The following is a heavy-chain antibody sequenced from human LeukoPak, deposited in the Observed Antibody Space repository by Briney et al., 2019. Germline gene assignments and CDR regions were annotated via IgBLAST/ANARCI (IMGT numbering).Heavy chain of an antibody. D-gene: IGHD6-19*01. V-gene: IGHV1-18*01. Sequence: ASVKVSCKASAYTFTSYTISWVRQAPGQGLEWMGWISPYNGNTDFAQKLQGRVTMTTDISTNTAYMGLRSLRSDDTAVYYCARADTNGWEVDYWGQGTLVTVSS. CDR3: ARADTNGWEVDY. CDR2: ISPYNGNT. CDR1: AYTFTSYT. J-gene: IGHJ4*02.